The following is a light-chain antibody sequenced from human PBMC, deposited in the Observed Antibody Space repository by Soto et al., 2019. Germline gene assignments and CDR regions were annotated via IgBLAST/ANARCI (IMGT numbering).Light chain of an antibody. CDR1: QSVSSY. J-gene: IGKJ2*01. CDR2: GAS. CDR3: QQYGSSSPT. Sequence: EIVLTQSPGTLSSSPGERATLTCRASQSVSSYLVWYQQKPGQAPRLLIYGASSWAPGIPYRFSGSGSGTDFTLTVSRLEPEDFAVFYCQQYGSSSPTFGQGTKLEI. V-gene: IGKV3-20*01.